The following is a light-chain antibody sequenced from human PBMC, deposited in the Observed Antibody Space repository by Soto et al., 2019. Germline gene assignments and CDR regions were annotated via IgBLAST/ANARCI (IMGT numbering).Light chain of an antibody. V-gene: IGKV1-39*01. CDR1: QNINNY. Sequence: DIQMTQSPSSLSASVGDRVTITCGASQNINNYLSWYQQRPGKAPKXLIYAASSLQSGVPSRFSGSGSGTDLSLTISSLQPEDFETYYCQQSYSTPRTFGQGTKVDIK. CDR3: QQSYSTPRT. J-gene: IGKJ1*01. CDR2: AAS.